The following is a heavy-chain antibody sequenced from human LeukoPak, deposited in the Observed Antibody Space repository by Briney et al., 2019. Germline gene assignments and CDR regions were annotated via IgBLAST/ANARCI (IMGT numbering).Heavy chain of an antibody. CDR3: ARDAVQRGYSSGFDY. CDR1: GFTFSSYS. J-gene: IGHJ4*02. D-gene: IGHD6-25*01. Sequence: GGSLGLSCAASGFTFSSYSMNWVRQAPGKGLEWVSYISSSSSTIYYADSVKGRFTISRDNAKNSLYLQMNSLRDEDTAVYYCARDAVQRGYSSGFDYWGQGTLVTVSS. V-gene: IGHV3-48*02. CDR2: ISSSSSTI.